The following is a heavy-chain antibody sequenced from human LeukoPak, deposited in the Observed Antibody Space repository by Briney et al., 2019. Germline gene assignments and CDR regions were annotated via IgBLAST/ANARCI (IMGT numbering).Heavy chain of an antibody. Sequence: GASVKVSCKASGGTFSSYAISWVRQAPGQGLEWMGGIIPIFGTANYVQKFQGRVTITADESTSTAYMELSSLRSEDTAVYYCARDGRAYGDYSSTFDYWGQGTLVTVSS. J-gene: IGHJ4*02. CDR3: ARDGRAYGDYSSTFDY. V-gene: IGHV1-69*01. CDR1: GGTFSSYA. CDR2: IIPIFGTA. D-gene: IGHD4-17*01.